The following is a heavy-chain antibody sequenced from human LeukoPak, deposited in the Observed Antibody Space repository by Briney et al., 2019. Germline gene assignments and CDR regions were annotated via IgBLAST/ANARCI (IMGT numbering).Heavy chain of an antibody. CDR2: TYYRSKWYN. V-gene: IGHV6-1*01. CDR1: GDSVSSNSAA. CDR3: ASAPIYFGILTGYRIYNWFDP. J-gene: IGHJ5*02. Sequence: SQTLSLTCAISGDSVSSNSAAWNWIRQSPSRGLEWLGRTYYRSKWYNDYAVSAKSRITINPDTSKNQFSLQLNSVTPEDTAVYYCASAPIYFGILTGYRIYNWFDPWGQGTLVTASS. D-gene: IGHD3-9*01.